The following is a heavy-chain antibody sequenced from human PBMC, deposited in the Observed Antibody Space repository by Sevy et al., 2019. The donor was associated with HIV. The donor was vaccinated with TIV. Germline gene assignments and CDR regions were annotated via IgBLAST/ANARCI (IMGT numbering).Heavy chain of an antibody. CDR3: ARVGGGGYYDPWSGYLEFDP. V-gene: IGHV3-23*01. D-gene: IGHD3-3*01. CDR2: VSASGGST. CDR1: GFTLSRYG. Sequence: GGSLRLSCAASGFTLSRYGMHWVRQAPGKGLQWVATVSASGGSTYYADSVRGRFSITRDNSKNTLYVKMNSLRAEDTAVYYCARVGGGGYYDPWSGYLEFDPWGQGTLVTVSS. J-gene: IGHJ5*02.